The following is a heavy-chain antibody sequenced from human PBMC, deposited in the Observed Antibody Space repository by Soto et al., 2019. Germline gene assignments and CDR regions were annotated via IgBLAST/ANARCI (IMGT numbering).Heavy chain of an antibody. D-gene: IGHD2-21*01. CDR3: AKVTDCGVRRCADGIDI. J-gene: IGHJ3*02. V-gene: IGHV3-23*01. CDR2: ISGSGGVT. CDR1: GFTFSSYS. Sequence: EVQLLESGGGLAQPGGSLRLSCAASGFTFSSYSMNWVRQAPGKGLEWVSIISGSGGVTYYADSVKGRFTISRDNSKNILFLQMKSLRDEDTAVYYCAKVTDCGVRRCADGIDIWGHWTLGTVS.